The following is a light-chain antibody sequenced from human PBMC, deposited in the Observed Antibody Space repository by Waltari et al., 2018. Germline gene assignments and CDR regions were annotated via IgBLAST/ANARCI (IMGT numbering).Light chain of an antibody. Sequence: SYELTQPPSVSVSPGPTASLTCPGDNLGDKYACWYQQKPGQSPVLVIYQDSKRPSGIPERFSGSNSGNTATLTISGTQAMDEADYYCQAWDSSTAVVFGGGTKLTVL. CDR3: QAWDSSTAVV. CDR1: NLGDKY. V-gene: IGLV3-1*01. J-gene: IGLJ2*01. CDR2: QDS.